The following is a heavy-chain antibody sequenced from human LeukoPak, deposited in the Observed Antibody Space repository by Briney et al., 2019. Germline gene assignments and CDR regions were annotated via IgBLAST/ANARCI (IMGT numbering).Heavy chain of an antibody. Sequence: GGSLRLSCAASGFIFSDYYMSWIRQAPGEGLEWISYVSDGGSTKYYADSVKGRFTISRDNDKNSLLLQMDSLRVEDTAIYYCARETGSTWNAPIDYWGQGILVTVSS. CDR2: VSDGGSTK. CDR3: ARETGSTWNAPIDY. D-gene: IGHD6-13*01. J-gene: IGHJ4*02. CDR1: GFIFSDYY. V-gene: IGHV3-11*01.